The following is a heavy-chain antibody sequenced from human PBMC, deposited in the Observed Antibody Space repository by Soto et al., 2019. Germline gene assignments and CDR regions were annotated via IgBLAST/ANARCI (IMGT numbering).Heavy chain of an antibody. Sequence: PGGSLRLSCAASGFTFSSYSMNWVRQAPGKGLEWVSSISISSSYIYYADSVKGRFTISRDNAKNSLYLQMNSLRAEDTAVYYCARDPYAVAYQYYYYYGMDVWGQGTTVTVSS. D-gene: IGHD6-19*01. J-gene: IGHJ6*02. CDR1: GFTFSSYS. CDR3: ARDPYAVAYQYYYYYGMDV. V-gene: IGHV3-21*01. CDR2: ISISSSYI.